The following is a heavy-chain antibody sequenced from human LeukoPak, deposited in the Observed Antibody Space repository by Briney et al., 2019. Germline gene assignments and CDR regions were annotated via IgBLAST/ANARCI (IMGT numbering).Heavy chain of an antibody. Sequence: PGGSLRLSCVASGFTYSHYGMNWVRQAPGKGLEWVSGITSDSRGIYYADSVKGRFTISRDTSKNTLYLQMNILRVEDTAVYFCAREQWFDPWGQGTLVIVSS. V-gene: IGHV3-66*01. CDR3: AREQWFDP. J-gene: IGHJ5*02. CDR1: GFTYSHYG. CDR2: ITSDSRGI.